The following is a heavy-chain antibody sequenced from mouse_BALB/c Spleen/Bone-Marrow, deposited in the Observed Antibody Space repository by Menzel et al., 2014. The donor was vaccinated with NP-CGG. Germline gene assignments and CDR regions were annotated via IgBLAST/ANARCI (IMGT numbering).Heavy chain of an antibody. CDR1: GFTFSNYG. V-gene: IGHV5-6*01. Sequence: FQLQQSGGDLVKPGGSLKLSCAASGFTFSNYGMSWVRQTPDKRLEWVATISSGGSYTYYPDSVRGRFTISRDNAKNTLYLQMSSLKSEDTAMYYCARRDGGPMDYWGQETAVNVST. CDR3: ARRDGGPMDY. D-gene: IGHD2-3*01. J-gene: IGHJ4*01. CDR2: ISSGGSYT.